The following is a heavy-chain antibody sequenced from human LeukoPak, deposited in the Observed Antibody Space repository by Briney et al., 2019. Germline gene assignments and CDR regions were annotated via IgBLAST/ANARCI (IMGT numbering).Heavy chain of an antibody. V-gene: IGHV3-74*01. CDR1: GFTFSSYW. CDR3: ARRGYSYGPFDY. CDR2: INSDGSST. D-gene: IGHD5-18*01. Sequence: PGGSLRLSCAASGFTFSSYWMHWVRQAPGKGLVRVSRINSDGSSTSYADSVKGRFTISRDNAKNTLYLQMNSLRAEDTAVYYCARRGYSYGPFDYRGQGTLVTVSS. J-gene: IGHJ4*02.